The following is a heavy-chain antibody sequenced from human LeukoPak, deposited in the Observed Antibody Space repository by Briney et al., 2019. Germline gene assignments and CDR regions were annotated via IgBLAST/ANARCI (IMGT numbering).Heavy chain of an antibody. CDR1: GFTFSSYS. Sequence: GGSLRLSCAASGFTFSSYSMNWVRQAPGKWLEWVSSISSSSSYIYYADSVKGRFTISRDNAKNSLYLQMNSLRAEDTAVYYCARDPRERDPNPDYWGQGTLVTVSS. V-gene: IGHV3-21*01. CDR2: ISSSSSYI. CDR3: ARDPRERDPNPDY. J-gene: IGHJ4*02. D-gene: IGHD2-21*02.